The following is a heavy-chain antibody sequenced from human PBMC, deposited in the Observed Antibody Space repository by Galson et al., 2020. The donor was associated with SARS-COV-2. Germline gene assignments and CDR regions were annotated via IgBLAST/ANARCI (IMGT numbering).Heavy chain of an antibody. J-gene: IGHJ4*02. V-gene: IGHV3-64D*09. D-gene: IGHD6-19*01. CDR2: LSTNGGTS. CDR3: LAYSSTRVTY. CDR1: GFIFSDYA. Sequence: GGSLRLSCSASGFIFSDYAMHWVRQAPRKGLEYVSALSTNGGTSFYRDSLNGRFTMSRDNSKNTFYLQMTSLTVEDTALYYCLAYSSTRVTYWGQGTLVTVSS.